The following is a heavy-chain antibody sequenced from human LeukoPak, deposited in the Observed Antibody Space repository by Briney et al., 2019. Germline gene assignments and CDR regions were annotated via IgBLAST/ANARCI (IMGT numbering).Heavy chain of an antibody. V-gene: IGHV1-24*01. D-gene: IGHD6-19*01. CDR1: GYTLTELS. Sequence: ASVKVSCKVSGYTLTELSMHWVRQAPGKGLEWMGGFDPEDGETIYAQKFQGRVTMTEDTSTDTAYMELSSLRSEDTAVYYCATGELYSSGWPFDYWGQGTLVTVSS. CDR2: FDPEDGET. CDR3: ATGELYSSGWPFDY. J-gene: IGHJ4*02.